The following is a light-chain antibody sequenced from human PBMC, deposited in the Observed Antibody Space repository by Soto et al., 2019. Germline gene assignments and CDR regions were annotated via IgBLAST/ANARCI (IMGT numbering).Light chain of an antibody. Sequence: QAVVTQEPSVTVSPGGTVTLTCGSSTGAVTSGHYPYWFQQKPGQAPRTLIYDTSNRPSWTPARFSGSLLGGKAALTLSGAQPEDEADHYCLLCYSGARPVFGGGTQLTVL. V-gene: IGLV7-46*01. CDR2: DTS. CDR1: TGAVTSGHY. J-gene: IGLJ7*01. CDR3: LLCYSGARPV.